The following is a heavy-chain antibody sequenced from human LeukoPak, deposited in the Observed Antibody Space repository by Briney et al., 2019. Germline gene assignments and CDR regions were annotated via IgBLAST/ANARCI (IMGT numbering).Heavy chain of an antibody. J-gene: IGHJ6*03. CDR3: AKAASSSWLGYYYYYMDV. Sequence: GGSLRLSCAASGFTFMTYSMNWVRQAPGKGLEWVSAISGSGGSTYYADSVKGRFTISRDNSKNTLYLQMNSLRAEDTAVYYCAKAASSSWLGYYYYYMDVWGKGTTVTISS. CDR2: ISGSGGST. V-gene: IGHV3-23*01. D-gene: IGHD6-13*01. CDR1: GFTFMTYS.